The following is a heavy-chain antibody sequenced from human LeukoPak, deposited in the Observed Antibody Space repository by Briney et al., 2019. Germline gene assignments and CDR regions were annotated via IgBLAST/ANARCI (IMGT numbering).Heavy chain of an antibody. J-gene: IGHJ4*02. D-gene: IGHD5-18*01. CDR3: AKTKGYSYGYYFDY. V-gene: IGHV3-30*18. CDR2: MPYDGFNK. Sequence: GGSLRLSCADSGFTFSSYAMHWVRQSLGKGLEWVAVMPYDGFNKYYADSVKGRFTISRDNSKNTLYLQMNSLRAEDTAVYYCAKTKGYSYGYYFDYWGQGTLVTVSS. CDR1: GFTFSSYA.